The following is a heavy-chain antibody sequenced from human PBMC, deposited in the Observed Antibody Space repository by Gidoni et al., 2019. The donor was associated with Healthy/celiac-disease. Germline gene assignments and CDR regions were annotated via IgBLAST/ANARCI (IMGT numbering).Heavy chain of an antibody. CDR1: GFTFSSYA. Sequence: QVQLVESGGGVVQPGRSLTLPCAASGFTFSSYAMDWVRQAPGKGLEWVAVISYDGSNKYYADSVKGRFTISRDNSKNTLYLKMNSLRAEDTAVYYCARGVGGVADWFDPWGQGTLVTVSS. D-gene: IGHD2-15*01. CDR2: ISYDGSNK. CDR3: ARGVGGVADWFDP. J-gene: IGHJ5*02. V-gene: IGHV3-30-3*01.